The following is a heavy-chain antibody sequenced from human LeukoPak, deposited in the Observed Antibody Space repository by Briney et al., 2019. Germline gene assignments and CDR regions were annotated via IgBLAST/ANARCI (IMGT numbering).Heavy chain of an antibody. V-gene: IGHV4-38-2*02. CDR2: IYHSGST. Sequence: PSETLSLTCTVSGYSISSGYYWGWIRQPPGKGLEWIGSIYHSGSTYYNPSLKSRVTISVDTSKNQFSLKLSSVTAADTAVYYCARTRSRTNYDSSGYPYWGQGTLVTVSS. D-gene: IGHD3-22*01. CDR1: GYSISSGYY. J-gene: IGHJ4*02. CDR3: ARTRSRTNYDSSGYPY.